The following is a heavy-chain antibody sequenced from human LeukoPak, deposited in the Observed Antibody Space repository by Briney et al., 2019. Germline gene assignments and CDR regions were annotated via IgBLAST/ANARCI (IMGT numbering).Heavy chain of an antibody. J-gene: IGHJ4*02. CDR1: GFTFSSYA. Sequence: GGSLRLSCAASGFTFSSYAMHWARQAPGKGLEWVAVISYDGSNKYYADSVKGRFTISRDNSKNTLYLQMNSLRAEDTAVYYCARVVDTARWAYFDYWGQGTLVTVSS. D-gene: IGHD5-18*01. V-gene: IGHV3-30-3*01. CDR3: ARVVDTARWAYFDY. CDR2: ISYDGSNK.